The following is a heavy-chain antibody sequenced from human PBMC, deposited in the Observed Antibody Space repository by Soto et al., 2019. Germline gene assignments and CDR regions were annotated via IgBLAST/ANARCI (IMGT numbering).Heavy chain of an antibody. Sequence: EVQVLESGGGSVQPGGSLRLSCAASGFPFSMFAMNWVRQAPGKGLEWVSGIRGSGGGTYYADSVKGRFTISRDDSRNMLYLEMNTLRGEDTAVYYCAKASGRVHYGMHVLGQGTTVTVSS. CDR2: IRGSGGGT. CDR3: AKASGRVHYGMHV. D-gene: IGHD3-10*01. V-gene: IGHV3-23*01. CDR1: GFPFSMFA. J-gene: IGHJ6*02.